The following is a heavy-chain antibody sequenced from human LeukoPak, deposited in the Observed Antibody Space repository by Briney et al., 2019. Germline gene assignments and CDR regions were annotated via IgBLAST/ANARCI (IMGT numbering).Heavy chain of an antibody. CDR1: GGSISSTNW. D-gene: IGHD1-26*01. CDR3: SRESGAFSPFGY. V-gene: IGHV4-4*02. J-gene: IGHJ4*02. CDR2: ISLSGVT. Sequence: SGTLSLTCGVSGGSISSTNWWSWVRQPPGQGLEWIGEISLSGVTNYNPSLKSRVTMSLDGSKNHLSLTLTSVTAADTAVYYCSRESGAFSPFGYWGQGTLITVSS.